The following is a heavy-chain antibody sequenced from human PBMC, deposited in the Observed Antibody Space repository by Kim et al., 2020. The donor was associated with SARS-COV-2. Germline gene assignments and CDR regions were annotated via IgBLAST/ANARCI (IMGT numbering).Heavy chain of an antibody. D-gene: IGHD6-19*01. V-gene: IGHV3-74*01. J-gene: IGHJ2*01. Sequence: GGSLRLSCAASGFTFSSYWMHWVRQAPGKGLVWVSRINSDGSSTTYADSVNGRFTISRDNTKSTLYLHMNSLRAEDTAVYYCARPAVAATNWYFDLWGRGTLVNVAS. CDR1: GFTFSSYW. CDR2: INSDGSST. CDR3: ARPAVAATNWYFDL.